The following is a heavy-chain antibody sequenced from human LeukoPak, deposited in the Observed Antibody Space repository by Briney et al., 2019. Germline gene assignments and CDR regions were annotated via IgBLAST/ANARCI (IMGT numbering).Heavy chain of an antibody. D-gene: IGHD2-15*01. CDR2: IIPIFGTA. CDR1: GGTFSSYA. V-gene: IGHV1-69*05. J-gene: IGHJ4*02. Sequence: GASVKVSCKASGGTFSSYAISWVRQAPGQGLEWMGRIIPIFGTANYAQKFQGRVTITTDESTSTAYMELSSLRSEDTAVYYRARDGLAATKELDYWGQGTLVTVSS. CDR3: ARDGLAATKELDY.